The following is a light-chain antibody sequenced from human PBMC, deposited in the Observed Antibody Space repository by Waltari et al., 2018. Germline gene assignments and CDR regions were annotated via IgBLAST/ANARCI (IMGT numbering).Light chain of an antibody. CDR3: QQFYNSPIT. Sequence: AIQLTQSPSSLPASVGDRVTITCRASRGISSALAWYQQKPGKAPKFLIYDASTLGSGVPSRFSGSGSGTDSTLTISSLQPEDFATYYCQQFYNSPITFGQGTRLEIK. CDR1: RGISSA. V-gene: IGKV1D-13*01. CDR2: DAS. J-gene: IGKJ5*01.